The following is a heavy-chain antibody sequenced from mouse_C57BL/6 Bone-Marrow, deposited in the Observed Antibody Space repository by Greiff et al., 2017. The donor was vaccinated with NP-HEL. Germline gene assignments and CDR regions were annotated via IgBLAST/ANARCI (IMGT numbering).Heavy chain of an antibody. CDR2: IYYSGTI. CDR3: ARTDYDYDWAY. J-gene: IGHJ3*01. V-gene: IGHV3-5*01. CDR1: GISITTGNYR. D-gene: IGHD2-4*01. Sequence: DVKLQESGPGLVKPSQTVFLTCTVTGISITTGNYRWSWIRQFPGNKLEWIGYIYYSGTITSNPSLTSRTTITRDTPKNQFFLEMNSLTAEDTATYYCARTDYDYDWAYWGQGTLVTVSA.